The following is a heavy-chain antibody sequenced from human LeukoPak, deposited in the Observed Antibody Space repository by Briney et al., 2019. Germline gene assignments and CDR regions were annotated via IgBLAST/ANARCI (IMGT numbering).Heavy chain of an antibody. V-gene: IGHV3-21*01. CDR2: ISSSSSHI. J-gene: IGHJ4*02. CDR3: ARDRKMALDY. CDR1: RFTFSIYS. D-gene: IGHD5-24*01. Sequence: GGSLRLSCAASRFTFSIYSMIWVRQAPGKGLEWVSCISSSSSHIFYADSVKGRFTISRDNAKNSLYLQINSLRAEDTAVYYCARDRKMALDYWGQGTLVTVSS.